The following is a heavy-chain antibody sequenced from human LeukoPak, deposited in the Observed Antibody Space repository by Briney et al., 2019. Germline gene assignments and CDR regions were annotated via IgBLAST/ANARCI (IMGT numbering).Heavy chain of an antibody. D-gene: IGHD3-22*01. CDR1: GGSISSGGYY. CDR2: TYYSGST. Sequence: SETLSLTCTVSGGSISSGGYYWSWIRQHPGKGLEWIGYTYYSGSTYYNPSLKSRVTISVDTSKNQFSLKLSSVTAADTAVYYCARGQVGHYDSSGYYDYWGPGTLVTVSS. V-gene: IGHV4-31*03. CDR3: ARGQVGHYDSSGYYDY. J-gene: IGHJ4*02.